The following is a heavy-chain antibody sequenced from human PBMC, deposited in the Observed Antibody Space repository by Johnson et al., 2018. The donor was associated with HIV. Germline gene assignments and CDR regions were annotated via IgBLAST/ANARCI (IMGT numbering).Heavy chain of an antibody. CDR3: ATAARLFDAFDI. CDR1: GFTFISYA. CDR2: ISYDGSNK. J-gene: IGHJ3*02. Sequence: QVQLVESGGGVVQPGRSLRLSCAASGFTFISYAMHWVRQAPGKGLEWVAVISYDGSNKYYADSVKGRFTISRDNSKNTLYLQMNSLRAEDTAVYYCATAARLFDAFDIWGQGTMVTVSS. V-gene: IGHV3-30-3*01. D-gene: IGHD6-6*01.